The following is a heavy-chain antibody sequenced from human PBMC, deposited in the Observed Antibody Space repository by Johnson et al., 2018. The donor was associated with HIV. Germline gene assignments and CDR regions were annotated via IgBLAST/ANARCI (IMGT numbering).Heavy chain of an antibody. CDR1: GFTFSSFD. V-gene: IGHV3-30*14. J-gene: IGHJ3*02. CDR2: IWYDGSHK. Sequence: QVQLVESGGGVVQTGRSLRLSCAASGFTFSSFDMHWVRQAPGKGLEWVALIWYDGSHKYYADSVKGRFTISRDNSQNTLYLQMNSLRNDETALDYCAGDDRPDGFESWGQGTMVTVSS. CDR3: AGDDRPDGFES.